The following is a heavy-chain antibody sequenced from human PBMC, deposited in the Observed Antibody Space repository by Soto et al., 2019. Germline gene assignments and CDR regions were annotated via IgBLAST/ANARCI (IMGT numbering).Heavy chain of an antibody. CDR3: AKDPEDIVVVPAAREFDY. Sequence: GGSLRLSCAASGFTFSSYGMHWVRQAPGKGLEWVAVIWYDGDIKYYTDSVEGRFTTSRDNSKNTLYLQMNSLRAEDTAVYYCAKDPEDIVVVPAAREFDYWGQGTLVTVSS. V-gene: IGHV3-33*06. CDR1: GFTFSSYG. D-gene: IGHD2-2*01. CDR2: IWYDGDIK. J-gene: IGHJ4*02.